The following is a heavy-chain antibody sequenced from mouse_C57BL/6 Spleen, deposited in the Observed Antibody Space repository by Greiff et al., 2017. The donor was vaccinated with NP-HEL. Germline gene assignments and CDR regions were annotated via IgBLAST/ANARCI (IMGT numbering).Heavy chain of an antibody. CDR3: ARSLYYYGSSRGGAMDY. CDR2: INPGSGGT. D-gene: IGHD1-1*01. J-gene: IGHJ4*01. CDR1: GYAFTNYL. V-gene: IGHV1-54*01. Sequence: QLQQSGAELVRPGTSVKVSCKASGYAFTNYLIEWVKQRPGQGLGWIGVINPGSGGTNYNEKFKGKATLTADKSSSTAHMQLSSLTSEDSAVYFCARSLYYYGSSRGGAMDYWGQGTSVTVSS.